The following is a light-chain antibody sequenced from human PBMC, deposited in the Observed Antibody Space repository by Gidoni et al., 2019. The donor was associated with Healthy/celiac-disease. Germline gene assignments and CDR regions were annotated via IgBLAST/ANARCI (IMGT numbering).Light chain of an antibody. CDR3: CSYAGSSTWV. V-gene: IGLV2-23*02. CDR2: EVR. Sequence: QSALTQPASVSGSPGQSITIPCPGTSSDVGSYNLVSWYQQHPGKAPKLMIYEVRKRPSGVSNRFSGSKSGNTASLTISGLQAEDEADYYCCSYAGSSTWVFGGGTKLTVL. CDR1: SSDVGSYNL. J-gene: IGLJ3*02.